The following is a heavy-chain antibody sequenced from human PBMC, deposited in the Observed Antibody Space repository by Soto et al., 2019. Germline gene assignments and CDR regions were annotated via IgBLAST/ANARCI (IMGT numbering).Heavy chain of an antibody. D-gene: IGHD3-22*01. CDR1: GGTFSRYT. Sequence: QVQLVQSGAEVKKPGSSVKVSCKASGGTFSRYTISWVRQAPGQGLEWMGRIIPILGIANYAQKFQGRVTITADKSTSTAYLELSRLRSEDTAVYYCARGADSSGYYYDAFDIWGQGTMVTVSS. CDR3: ARGADSSGYYYDAFDI. CDR2: IIPILGIA. V-gene: IGHV1-69*02. J-gene: IGHJ3*02.